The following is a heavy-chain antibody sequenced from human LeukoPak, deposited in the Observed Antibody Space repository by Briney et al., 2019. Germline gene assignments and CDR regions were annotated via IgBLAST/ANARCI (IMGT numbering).Heavy chain of an antibody. Sequence: PGGSLRLSCVASGFTFSSYSMNWVRQAPGKGLEWVSSISSSSSYIYYADSVKGRFTISRDNAKNSLYLQMNSLRAEDTAVYYCARDPDSSSWYSGNYYYGMDVWGQGTTVTVSS. J-gene: IGHJ6*02. CDR1: GFTFSSYS. CDR3: ARDPDSSSWYSGNYYYGMDV. CDR2: ISSSSSYI. D-gene: IGHD6-13*01. V-gene: IGHV3-21*01.